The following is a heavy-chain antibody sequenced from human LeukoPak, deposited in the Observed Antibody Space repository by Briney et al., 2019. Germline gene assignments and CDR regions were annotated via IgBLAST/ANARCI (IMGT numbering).Heavy chain of an antibody. CDR3: ARESVAGTKYFDY. J-gene: IGHJ4*02. CDR2: INTGGGST. CDR1: GYTFTSYL. V-gene: IGHV1-46*01. D-gene: IGHD6-19*01. Sequence: GASVKVSCTASGYTFTSYLMHWMRQAPGQGLEWIGIINTGGGSTRYAQKFQGRVIVTRDTSTGTVYMDLSSLRSEDTAVYYCARESVAGTKYFDYWGQGTLVTVSS.